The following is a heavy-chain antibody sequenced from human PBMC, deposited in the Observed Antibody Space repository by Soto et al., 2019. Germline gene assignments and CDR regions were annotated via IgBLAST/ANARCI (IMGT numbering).Heavy chain of an antibody. V-gene: IGHV3-23*01. CDR1: GFTFSSYA. CDR3: AKDLILFEMLFMIDY. J-gene: IGHJ4*02. CDR2: ISGSGGST. D-gene: IGHD2-21*01. Sequence: PGGSLRLSCAASGFTFSSYAMSWVRQAPGKGLEWVSAISGSGGSTYYADSVKGRFTISRDNSKNTLYLQMNSLRAEDTAVYYCAKDLILFEMLFMIDYWGQGTLVTVSS.